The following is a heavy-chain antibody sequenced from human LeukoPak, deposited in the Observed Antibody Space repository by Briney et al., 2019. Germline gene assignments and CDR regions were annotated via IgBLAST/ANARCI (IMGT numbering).Heavy chain of an antibody. CDR1: GFTFSDHY. CDR2: TRTKAKDYTT. Sequence: PGGSLRLSCATSGFTFSDHYMDWVRQAPGKGLEWVARTRTKAKDYTTEYAASVKGRFTVSRDESMHSLYLQINSLKTEDTAVYYCARGPTVTFNYHYGMDVWGQGTTVTVSS. D-gene: IGHD4-17*01. V-gene: IGHV3-72*01. CDR3: ARGPTVTFNYHYGMDV. J-gene: IGHJ6*02.